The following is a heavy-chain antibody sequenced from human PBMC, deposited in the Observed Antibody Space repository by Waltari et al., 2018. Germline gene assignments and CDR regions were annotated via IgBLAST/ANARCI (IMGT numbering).Heavy chain of an antibody. D-gene: IGHD3-3*01. J-gene: IGHJ3*02. V-gene: IGHV4-59*01. CDR3: ARETGFWSGGNAFDI. CDR1: GGSISSYY. CDR2: IYYSGST. Sequence: QVQLQESGPGLVKPSETLSLTCTVSGGSISSYYWSWIRQPQGKGLEWIGYIYYSGSTNYNPSLKSRVTISVDTSKNQFSLKLSSVTAADTAVYYCARETGFWSGGNAFDIWGQGTMVTVSS.